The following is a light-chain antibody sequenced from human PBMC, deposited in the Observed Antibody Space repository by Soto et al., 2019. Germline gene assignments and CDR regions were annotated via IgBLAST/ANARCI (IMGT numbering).Light chain of an antibody. Sequence: AIQMTQSPSSLYASVGDRVTITCRASQGIRNDLGWYQQRPGEAPKFLIYAASSLQSGVPSRFSASGSGTDFTLTISSLQPEDFATYYCLQDYNYPLTFGGGTKVEIK. CDR2: AAS. J-gene: IGKJ4*01. V-gene: IGKV1-6*01. CDR1: QGIRND. CDR3: LQDYNYPLT.